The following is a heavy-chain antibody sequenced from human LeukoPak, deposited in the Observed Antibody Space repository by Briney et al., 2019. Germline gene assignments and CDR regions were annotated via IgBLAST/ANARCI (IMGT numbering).Heavy chain of an antibody. CDR1: GFTFSSYA. D-gene: IGHD2-21*02. Sequence: GGSLRLSCAASGFTFSSYAMHWVRQAPGKGLEWVAVISYDGSNKYYADSVKGRFTISRDNSKNTLYLQMNSLRAEDTAVYYCARSRGVVTAIFDYWGQGTLVTVSS. CDR2: ISYDGSNK. J-gene: IGHJ4*02. CDR3: ARSRGVVTAIFDY. V-gene: IGHV3-30*04.